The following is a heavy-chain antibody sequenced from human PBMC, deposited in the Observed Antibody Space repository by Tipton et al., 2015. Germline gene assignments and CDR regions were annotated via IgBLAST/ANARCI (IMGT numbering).Heavy chain of an antibody. Sequence: SLRLSCAASGFIFSDYAMSWVRQAPGKGLEWVSVISGGGGSTYDAESVEGRFTISRDNSKNTLSLQMNSLRAEDTAFYYCTRVWEDGYNYEAAFDYWGQGTPVTVSS. D-gene: IGHD5-24*01. V-gene: IGHV3-23*01. CDR2: ISGGGGST. J-gene: IGHJ4*02. CDR1: GFIFSDYA. CDR3: TRVWEDGYNYEAAFDY.